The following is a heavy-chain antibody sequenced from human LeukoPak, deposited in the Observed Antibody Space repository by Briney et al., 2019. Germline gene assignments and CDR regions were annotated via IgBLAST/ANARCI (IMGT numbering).Heavy chain of an antibody. CDR1: GYSISSGYY. CDR3: ARVKDPGGYYYYYYMDV. D-gene: IGHD3-16*01. J-gene: IGHJ6*03. CDR2: IYYSGST. Sequence: SETLSLTCTVSGYSISSGYYWGWIRQPPGKGLEWIGSIYYSGSTYYNPSLKSRVTISVDTSKNQFSLKLSSVTAADTAVYYCARVKDPGGYYYYYYMDVWGKGTTVTVSS. V-gene: IGHV4-38-2*02.